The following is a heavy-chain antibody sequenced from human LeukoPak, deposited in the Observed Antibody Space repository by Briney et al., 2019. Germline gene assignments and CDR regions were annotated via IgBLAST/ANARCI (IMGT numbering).Heavy chain of an antibody. D-gene: IGHD3/OR15-3a*01. CDR1: GFAYSGSS. J-gene: IGHJ4*02. CDR2: IWYDGSNE. Sequence: GGSLRLSCTASGFAYSGSSMHWVRQAPGKGLEWVAFIWYDGSNEYYADSVKGRFTISRDNSKNTVYLQMNSLRAEDTAVYYCARDLWTGIFDYWGQGTLVTVSS. V-gene: IGHV3-33*08. CDR3: ARDLWTGIFDY.